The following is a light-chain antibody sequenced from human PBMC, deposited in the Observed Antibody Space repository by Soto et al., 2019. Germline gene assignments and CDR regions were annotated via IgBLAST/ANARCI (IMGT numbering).Light chain of an antibody. CDR1: QTVGNNY. Sequence: ELVLTQSPGTLSLSPGDGATLSCRASQTVGNNYLAWYQQRPGQAPRLLIHGASSRATGIPDRFSGSGSGTDFTLTISRLEPEDFAVYYCQQYSSSPPITFGQGTRLEIK. CDR2: GAS. V-gene: IGKV3-20*01. CDR3: QQYSSSPPIT. J-gene: IGKJ5*01.